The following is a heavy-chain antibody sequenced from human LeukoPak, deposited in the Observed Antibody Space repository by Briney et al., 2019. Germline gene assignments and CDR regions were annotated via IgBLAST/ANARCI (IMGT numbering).Heavy chain of an antibody. V-gene: IGHV4-59*01. CDR2: IYYSGST. D-gene: IGHD5-18*01. J-gene: IGHJ4*02. CDR3: VRPIRGYSSDYYDY. Sequence: PSETLSLTCTVSGGSITSSYWSWIRQPPGKGLEWIGCIYYSGSTNYNPSLKSRVTMSVDTSKNQFSLKLTSVTAADTAVYYCVRPIRGYSSDYYDYWGQGTLVTVSS. CDR1: GGSITSSY.